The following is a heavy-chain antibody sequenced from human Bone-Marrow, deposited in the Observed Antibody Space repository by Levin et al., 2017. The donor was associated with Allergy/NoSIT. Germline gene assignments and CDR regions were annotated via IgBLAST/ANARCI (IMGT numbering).Heavy chain of an antibody. J-gene: IGHJ5*02. CDR1: GVSFSDYY. Sequence: SETLSLTCAVYGVSFSDYYWSWIRQSPGKGLEWIGEINHSGSTTYNPSLKSRLTISVDTSKNQFSLNLSSVTAADAAVYYCARERGHLSVAGSAWFDPWGQGTLVTVSS. D-gene: IGHD6-19*01. V-gene: IGHV4-34*01. CDR3: ARERGHLSVAGSAWFDP. CDR2: INHSGST.